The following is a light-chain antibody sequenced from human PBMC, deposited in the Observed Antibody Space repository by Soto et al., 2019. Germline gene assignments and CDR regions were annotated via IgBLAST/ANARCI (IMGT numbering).Light chain of an antibody. V-gene: IGKV1-9*01. CDR1: QGISSY. CDR2: AAS. CDR3: QKLNSYPIT. J-gene: IGKJ5*01. Sequence: DIQLTQSPSFLSASVGDRVTITCRASQGISSYLAWYQQEPGKAPKLLIYAASTLQSGVPSRFSGSGSGTEFTLTISSLQPEDFATYYCQKLNSYPITFGQGTRLEI.